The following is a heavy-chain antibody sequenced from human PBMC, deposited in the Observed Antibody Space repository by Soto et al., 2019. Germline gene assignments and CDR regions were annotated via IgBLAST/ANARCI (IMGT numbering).Heavy chain of an antibody. CDR3: ARDYSSSIGAFDI. CDR2: ISSSSSYI. J-gene: IGHJ3*02. V-gene: IGHV3-21*01. CDR1: GYTFSHYW. Sequence: LRLSCAASGYTFSHYWMHWVRQAPGKGLEWVSSISSSSSYIYYADSVKGRFTISRDTAKNSRYLQMNSLRAEDTAVYYCARDYSSSIGAFDIWGQGTMVTVSS. D-gene: IGHD6-6*01.